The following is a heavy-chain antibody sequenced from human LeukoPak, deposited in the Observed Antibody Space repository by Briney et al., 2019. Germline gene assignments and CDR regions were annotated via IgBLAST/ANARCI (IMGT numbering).Heavy chain of an antibody. D-gene: IGHD2-15*01. CDR3: ARHGGGYCSGGSCPPGGWFDP. V-gene: IGHV4-59*08. CDR1: GGSISSYY. J-gene: IGHJ5*02. CDR2: IYYSGST. Sequence: PSETLSLTCTVSGGSISSYYWSWVRQPPGKGLEWIGYIYYSGSTNYNPSLKSRVTISVDTSKNQFSLKLSSVTAADTAVYYCARHGGGYCSGGSCPPGGWFDPWGQGTLVTVSS.